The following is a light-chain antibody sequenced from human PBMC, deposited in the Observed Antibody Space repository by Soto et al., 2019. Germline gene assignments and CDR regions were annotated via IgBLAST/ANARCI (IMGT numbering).Light chain of an antibody. CDR1: SSDVGSYNL. J-gene: IGLJ1*01. V-gene: IGLV2-23*01. CDR2: EGS. Sequence: QSALTQPASVPGSPGQSITISCTGTSSDVGSYNLVSWYQQHPGKAPKLILYEGSKRPSGVSYRFSGSKSGNTASLTISGLQAEDEADYYCCSYAGTSTYVCGSGTKLTVL. CDR3: CSYAGTSTYV.